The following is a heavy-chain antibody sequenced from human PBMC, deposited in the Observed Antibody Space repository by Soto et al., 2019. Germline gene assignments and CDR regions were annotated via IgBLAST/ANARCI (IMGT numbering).Heavy chain of an antibody. D-gene: IGHD4-17*01. CDR1: GYTFTSYA. Sequence: QVQLVQSGAEVKKPGASVKDSCKASGYTFTSYAMHWVRQAPGQRLEWMGWINAGNGNTKYSQKFQGRVTITRDTSASTAYMELSSLRSEDTAVYYCARDYGDYVGWFDPWGQGTLVTVSS. V-gene: IGHV1-3*01. J-gene: IGHJ5*02. CDR3: ARDYGDYVGWFDP. CDR2: INAGNGNT.